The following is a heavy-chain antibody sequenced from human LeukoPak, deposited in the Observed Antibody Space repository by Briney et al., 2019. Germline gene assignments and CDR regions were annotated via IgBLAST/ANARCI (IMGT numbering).Heavy chain of an antibody. CDR1: GFTFSTYW. Sequence: PGGSLRLSCAACGFTFSTYWMSWVRQAPGKGLEWVANIKQDGSEKYYLDSVKGRFTISRDNAKNSLYLQMNSLRAEDTAVYFCTSEAAAGIDYWGQGTLVTV. J-gene: IGHJ4*02. CDR2: IKQDGSEK. D-gene: IGHD6-13*01. V-gene: IGHV3-7*01. CDR3: TSEAAAGIDY.